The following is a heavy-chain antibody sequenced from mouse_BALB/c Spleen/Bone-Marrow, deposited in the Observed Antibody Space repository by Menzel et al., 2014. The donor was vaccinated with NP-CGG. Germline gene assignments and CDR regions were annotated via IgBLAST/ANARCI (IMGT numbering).Heavy chain of an antibody. CDR3: ANSRTCFPY. J-gene: IGHJ3*01. V-gene: IGHV1-7*01. CDR2: INPGTDYT. Sequence: VQLQQSGAELAKPGASVKMSCKASGYTFTNSWMHWVKQRPGQGLEWIGYINPGTDYTEYDQKFKDKATLTADRSSSTAFIQLSGLTSEDSAVYFRANSRTCFPYLGQGTLVTVSA. CDR1: GYTFTNSW.